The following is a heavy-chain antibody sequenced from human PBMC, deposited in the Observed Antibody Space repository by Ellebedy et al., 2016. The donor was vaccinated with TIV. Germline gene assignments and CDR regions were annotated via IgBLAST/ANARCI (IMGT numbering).Heavy chain of an antibody. J-gene: IGHJ3*02. CDR1: RIAFDLYG. V-gene: IGHV3-30*18. D-gene: IGHD6-19*01. CDR3: AKDRSKEVQWLDDPFDI. CDR2: ISFDGGNQ. Sequence: GESLKIPXVASRIAFDLYGMHWVRQAPGRGLEWVAVISFDGGNQYYADSVQGRFTISRDNSKNTLFLQMTSLRPEDTAVYFCAKDRSKEVQWLDDPFDIWGRGTMVTVSS.